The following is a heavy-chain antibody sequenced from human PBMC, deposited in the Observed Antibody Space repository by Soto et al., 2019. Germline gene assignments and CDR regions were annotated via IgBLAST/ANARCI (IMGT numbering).Heavy chain of an antibody. CDR3: ARGVKYNWNDDAFDI. D-gene: IGHD1-1*01. CDR1: GFTFSSYA. J-gene: IGHJ3*02. CDR2: ISYDGSNK. Sequence: GGSLRLSCAASGFTFSSYAMHWVRQAPGKGLEWVAVISYDGSNKYYADSVKGRFTISRDNSKNTLYLQMNSLRAEDTAVYYCARGVKYNWNDDAFDIWAKGQWSPSPQ. V-gene: IGHV3-30*04.